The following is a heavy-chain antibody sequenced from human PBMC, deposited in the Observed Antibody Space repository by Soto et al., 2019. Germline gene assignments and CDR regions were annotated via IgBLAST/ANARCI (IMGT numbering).Heavy chain of an antibody. CDR1: GGSISSGGYS. D-gene: IGHD6-13*01. CDR2: TYHSGST. V-gene: IGHV4-30-2*01. J-gene: IGHJ1*01. CDR3: ARGDHGIAACWVGYFQH. Sequence: NPSETLSPSCAVSGGSISSGGYSWSWIRQPPGKGPEWFRYTYHSGSTYYNPSLKSRVTISVDRSKNQFSLKLTSVTAADTAVYYCARGDHGIAACWVGYFQHWGQGTLVTVSS.